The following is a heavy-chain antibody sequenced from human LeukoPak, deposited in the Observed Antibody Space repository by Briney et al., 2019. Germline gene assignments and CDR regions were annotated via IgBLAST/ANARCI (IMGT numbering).Heavy chain of an antibody. V-gene: IGHV3-30*18. CDR2: ISYDGSNK. CDR3: AKDGSKSSWYSVALSLDY. CDR1: GFTFSSYG. D-gene: IGHD6-13*01. Sequence: GGSLRLSCAASGFTFSSYGMHWVRQAPGKGPEWVAVISYDGSNKYYADSVKGRFTISRDNSKNTLYLQMNSLRAEDTAVYYCAKDGSKSSWYSVALSLDYWGQGTLVTVSS. J-gene: IGHJ4*02.